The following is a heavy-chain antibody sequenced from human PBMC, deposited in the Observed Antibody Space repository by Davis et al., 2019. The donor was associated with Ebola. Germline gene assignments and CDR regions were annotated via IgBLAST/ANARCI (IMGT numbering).Heavy chain of an antibody. CDR2: ISSSSSTI. J-gene: IGHJ6*02. D-gene: IGHD1-26*01. CDR3: AKTGERSSYYYYYGMDV. V-gene: IGHV3-48*02. CDR1: GFTFSSYS. Sequence: PGGSLRLSCAASGFTFSSYSMNWVRQAPGKGLEWVSYISSSSSTIYYADSVKGRFTISRDNAKNSLYLQMNSLRDEDTAVYYCAKTGERSSYYYYYGMDVWGQGTTVTVSS.